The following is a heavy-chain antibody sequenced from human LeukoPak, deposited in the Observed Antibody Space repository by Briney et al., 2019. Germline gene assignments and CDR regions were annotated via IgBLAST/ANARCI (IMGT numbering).Heavy chain of an antibody. D-gene: IGHD5-12*01. CDR2: IGYDGNNK. V-gene: IGHV3-30*02. CDR1: GFTFSSYG. J-gene: IGHJ4*02. CDR3: ANLGGLRYIGYKDY. Sequence: GGSLRLSCAASGFTFSSYGMHWVREAPGKGLEWVAFIGYDGNNKNYGDSLKGRFTMSRDNSKNMLYLQMNRLRVEDTAVYYCANLGGLRYIGYKDYWGQGTLVTVSS.